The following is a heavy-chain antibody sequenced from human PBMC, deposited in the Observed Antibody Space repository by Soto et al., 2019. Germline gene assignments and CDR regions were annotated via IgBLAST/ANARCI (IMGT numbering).Heavy chain of an antibody. CDR3: ARVTVTTFDY. D-gene: IGHD4-17*01. Sequence: SETLSLTCAFSGGSIISGGYSWSWIRQPPGKGLEWIGYIYHSGSTYYNPSLKSRVTISVDRSKNQFSLKLSSVTAADTAVYYCARVTVTTFDYWGQGTLVTVSS. V-gene: IGHV4-30-2*01. CDR2: IYHSGST. J-gene: IGHJ4*02. CDR1: GGSIISGGYS.